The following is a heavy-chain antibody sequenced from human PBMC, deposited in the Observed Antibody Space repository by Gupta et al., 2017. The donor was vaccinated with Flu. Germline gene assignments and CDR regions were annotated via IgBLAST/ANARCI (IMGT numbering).Heavy chain of an antibody. V-gene: IGHV3-72*01. Sequence: EVQLVESGGGLVQPGGSLRLSCAASGFTFSDHYMVWVRQAPGKGLEWVGRIRNKANSYSTEYAASVKDRFTISRDDSKNSLYLQMNSLKTEDTAVYYCVRVHTAAAGVWGDFDFWGQGTLVTVSS. D-gene: IGHD6-13*01. J-gene: IGHJ4*02. CDR2: IRNKANSYST. CDR1: GFTFSDHY. CDR3: VRVHTAAAGVWGDFDF.